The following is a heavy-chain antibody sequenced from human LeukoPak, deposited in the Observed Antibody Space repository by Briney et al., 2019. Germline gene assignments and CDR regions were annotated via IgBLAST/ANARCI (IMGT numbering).Heavy chain of an antibody. D-gene: IGHD1-26*01. CDR3: ATFYSGNYNDFDY. CDR2: ISGSGGST. CDR1: EFTFSSYA. V-gene: IGHV3-23*01. J-gene: IGHJ4*02. Sequence: GGSLRLSCAASEFTFSSYAMNWVRQAPGKGLEWVSAISGSGGSTYYADSVKGRFTISRDNAQNSLYLQMNSLRAEDTAVYYCATFYSGNYNDFDYWGQGTLVTVSS.